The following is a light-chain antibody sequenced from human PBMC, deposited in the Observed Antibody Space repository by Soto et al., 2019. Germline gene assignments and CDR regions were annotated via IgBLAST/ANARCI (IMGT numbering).Light chain of an antibody. CDR2: EGS. V-gene: IGLV2-23*01. J-gene: IGLJ3*02. Sequence: QYALTQPASVSGSPGQSNTISCTGTSSDVGSYNLVSWYQQHPGKAPKLMIYEGSKRPSGVSNRFSGSKSGNTASLAISGLQSEDEGDYYCCSYAGSSTWVFGGGTKVTVL. CDR3: CSYAGSSTWV. CDR1: SSDVGSYNL.